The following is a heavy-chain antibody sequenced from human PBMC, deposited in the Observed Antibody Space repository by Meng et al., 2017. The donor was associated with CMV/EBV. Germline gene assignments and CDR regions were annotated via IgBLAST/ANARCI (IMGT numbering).Heavy chain of an antibody. D-gene: IGHD3-3*01. V-gene: IGHV1-2*02. Sequence: ASVKVSCKASGYTFTGYYMHWVRQAPGQGLEWMGWINPNSGGTNYAQKFQGRVTMTRDTSISTAYMELSRLRSDDTAVYYCARTYYDFWSGYYCADAFDIWGQGTMVTVSS. CDR1: GYTFTGYY. CDR3: ARTYYDFWSGYYCADAFDI. J-gene: IGHJ3*02. CDR2: INPNSGGT.